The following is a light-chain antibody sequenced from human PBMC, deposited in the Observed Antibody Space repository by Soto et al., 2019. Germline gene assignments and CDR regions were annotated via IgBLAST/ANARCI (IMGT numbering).Light chain of an antibody. Sequence: DIQLTQSPSFLSASVGDRVTITCRASQGISSYLAWYQQKPGKAPKLLIYAASTLQSGVPSRFSGSGSGTEFTLTISSLQPEDFATYYCQHLDSYSTFGQGTRLGIK. J-gene: IGKJ5*01. CDR2: AAS. CDR3: QHLDSYST. V-gene: IGKV1-9*01. CDR1: QGISSY.